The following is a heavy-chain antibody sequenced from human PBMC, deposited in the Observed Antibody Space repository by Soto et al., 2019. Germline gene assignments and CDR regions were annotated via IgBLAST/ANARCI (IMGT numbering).Heavy chain of an antibody. Sequence: QVQLVQSGAEVKKPGSSVKVSCQAAGGTLRRYAISWVRQAPGRGLEWMGGIIPRFGTTSYAQTEKFQGRLTVNAAGHMITATMRSLRSEDTAVYFCAVGDMSDNDAANYFCAMYVWGQGPTVIVSS. CDR3: AVGDMSDNDAANYFCAMYV. CDR2: IIPRFGTT. J-gene: IGHJ6*02. CDR1: GGTLRRYA. D-gene: IGHD1-26*01. V-gene: IGHV1-69*01.